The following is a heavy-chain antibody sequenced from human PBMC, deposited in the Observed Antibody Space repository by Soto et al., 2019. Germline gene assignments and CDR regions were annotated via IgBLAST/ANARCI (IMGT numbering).Heavy chain of an antibody. D-gene: IGHD6-13*01. CDR2: IYYSGST. CDR1: GGSISSSSYY. V-gene: IGHV4-39*01. CDR3: ARLAGSSLNYYYYGMDV. Sequence: SETLSLTCTVSGGSISSSSYYWGWIRQPPGKGLEWIGSIYYSGSTYYNPSLKSRVTISVDTSKNQFSLKLSSVTAADTAVYYCARLAGSSLNYYYYGMDVCGQGTTVTVSS. J-gene: IGHJ6*02.